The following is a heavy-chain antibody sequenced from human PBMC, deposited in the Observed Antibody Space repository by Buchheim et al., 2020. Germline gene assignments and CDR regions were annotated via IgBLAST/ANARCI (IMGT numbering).Heavy chain of an antibody. V-gene: IGHV3-33*01. J-gene: IGHJ4*02. CDR3: ARSGLVGDYVYPDY. CDR1: GFTFSSYS. Sequence: QVQLVESGGGVVQPGESLRVSCAASGFTFSSYSMHWVRQSPGKGLEWVAVVWSNGDKKYYTDSVKGRFTISRDNAKNTLYLQMNSLRAEDTAVYYCARSGLVGDYVYPDYWGQGAL. D-gene: IGHD3-16*01. CDR2: VWSNGDKK.